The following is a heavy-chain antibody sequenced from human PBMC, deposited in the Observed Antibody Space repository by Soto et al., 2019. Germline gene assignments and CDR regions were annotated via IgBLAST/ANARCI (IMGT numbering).Heavy chain of an antibody. CDR3: ARGYYYDSSGYYQNAFDI. D-gene: IGHD3-22*01. CDR2: ISAYNGNT. CDR1: GYTFTSYG. V-gene: IGHV1-18*04. Sequence: GASVKVSCKASGYTFTSYGISWVRQAPGQGLEWMGWISAYNGNTNYAQKLQGRVTMTTDTSTSTAYMELRSLRSDDTAVYYCARGYYYDSSGYYQNAFDIWGQGTMVTV. J-gene: IGHJ3*02.